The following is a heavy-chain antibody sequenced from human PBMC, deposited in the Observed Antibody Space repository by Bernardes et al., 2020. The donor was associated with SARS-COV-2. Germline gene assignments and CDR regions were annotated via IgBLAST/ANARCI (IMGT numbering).Heavy chain of an antibody. J-gene: IGHJ4*02. CDR1: GGSISSYY. CDR2: IYYSGST. Sequence: SETLSLTCTVSGGSISSYYWSWIRQPPGKGLEWIGYIYYSGSTNYNPSLKSRVTISVDTSKNQFSLKLSSVTAADTAVYYCARLVVGATTGYFDYWGQGTLVTVSS. CDR3: ARLVVGATTGYFDY. V-gene: IGHV4-59*08. D-gene: IGHD1-26*01.